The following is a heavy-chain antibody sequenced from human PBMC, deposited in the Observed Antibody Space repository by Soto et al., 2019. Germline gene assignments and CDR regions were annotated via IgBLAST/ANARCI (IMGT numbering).Heavy chain of an antibody. CDR1: GFTFSSYW. CDR2: TRPDGGET. J-gene: IGHJ4*02. V-gene: IGHV3-7*03. CDR3: ARDDGYKSIDY. D-gene: IGHD5-18*01. Sequence: EVQLVESGGTLVQPGGSVRLSCAASGFTFSSYWMAWVRQIPGKGLEWLTNTRPDGGETYYMDSLTGRFTISRDNAKFSLYLQMDSLRGDDTAVYYCARDDGYKSIDYWGQGTLVTVS.